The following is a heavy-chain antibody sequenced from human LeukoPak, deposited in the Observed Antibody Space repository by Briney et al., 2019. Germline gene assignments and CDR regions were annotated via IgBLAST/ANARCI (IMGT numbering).Heavy chain of an antibody. J-gene: IGHJ4*02. V-gene: IGHV1-2*02. CDR1: GYTFTDYY. CDR2: INPDSGGT. Sequence: ASVKVSCKASGYTFTDYYMHWVRQAPGQGLEWMGWINPDSGGTNYAQKFQGRVTMTRDTSISTVYMELSRLRSDDSAMYYCARGRGSWYDSSGSPYIRFDYWGQGTLVTVSS. D-gene: IGHD3-22*01. CDR3: ARGRGSWYDSSGSPYIRFDY.